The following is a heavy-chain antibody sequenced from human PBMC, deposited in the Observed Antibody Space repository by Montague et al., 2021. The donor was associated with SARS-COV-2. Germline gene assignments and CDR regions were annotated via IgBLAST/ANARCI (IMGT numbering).Heavy chain of an antibody. Sequence: SETRSLTCAVSGGFISSGNWWSWVRQPPGKGLEWIGEIFHSGAAXXNPSLKSRLTISMDKSKNEFSLKLNSVTAADTAMYYCARDFVAAVPDRFDSWGQGVLVTVSS. CDR1: GGFISSGNW. CDR3: ARDFVAAVPDRFDS. V-gene: IGHV4/OR15-8*02. CDR2: IFHSGAA. J-gene: IGHJ4*02. D-gene: IGHD6-13*01.